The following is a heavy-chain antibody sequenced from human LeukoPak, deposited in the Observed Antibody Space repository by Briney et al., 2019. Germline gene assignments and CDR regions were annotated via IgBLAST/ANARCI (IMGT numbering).Heavy chain of an antibody. Sequence: APVKVPCMPCGYTFTGYYMHWVRQAPGQGLEWMGWINPNSGGTNYAQKFQGRVTMTRDTSISTAYMELSRLRSEDTAVYYCARVPRESNSHWGQGTLVTVSS. CDR3: ARVPRESNSH. CDR2: INPNSGGT. V-gene: IGHV1-2*02. D-gene: IGHD1-1*01. J-gene: IGHJ4*02. CDR1: GYTFTGYY.